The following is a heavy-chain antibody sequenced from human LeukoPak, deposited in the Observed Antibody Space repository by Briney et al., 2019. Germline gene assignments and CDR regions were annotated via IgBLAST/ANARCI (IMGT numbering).Heavy chain of an antibody. J-gene: IGHJ6*02. D-gene: IGHD1-1*01. CDR3: ARRGTGHGMDV. CDR2: INNDGSSA. V-gene: IGHV3-74*01. Sequence: GGSLRLSCAASGFTFSSSAMSWVRQVPGKGLVWVSRINNDGSSASYVDSVKGRFTISRDNAKNTLFLQMNSLRAEDTAVYYCARRGTGHGMDVWGQGTTVIVSS. CDR1: GFTFSSSA.